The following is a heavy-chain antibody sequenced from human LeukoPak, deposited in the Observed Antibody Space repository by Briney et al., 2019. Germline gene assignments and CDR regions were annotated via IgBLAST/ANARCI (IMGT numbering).Heavy chain of an antibody. J-gene: IGHJ4*02. CDR2: ISYDGSNK. V-gene: IGHV3-30*04. Sequence: GRSLRLSCAASGFTFSSYAMHWVRQAPGKGPEWVAVISYDGSNKYYADSVKGRFTISRDNSKNTLYLQMNSLRAEDTAVYYCARESQLYCSSTSCSFDYWGQGTLVTVSS. CDR3: ARESQLYCSSTSCSFDY. CDR1: GFTFSSYA. D-gene: IGHD2-2*01.